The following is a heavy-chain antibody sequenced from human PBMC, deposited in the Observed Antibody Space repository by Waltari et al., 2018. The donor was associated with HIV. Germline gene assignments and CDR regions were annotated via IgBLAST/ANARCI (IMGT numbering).Heavy chain of an antibody. CDR3: ARDLFEFGGYYYTFDY. CDR2: IRPIFGKA. CDR1: GGTFSSYA. D-gene: IGHD3-22*01. V-gene: IGHV1-69*13. J-gene: IGHJ4*02. Sequence: QVQLVQSGAEVKKPGSSVKVSCKASGGTFSSYAISWVRQAPGQGLEWMGGIRPIFGKANYAQKFQCRVTITADESTSTAYMELSSLRSEDTAVYYCARDLFEFGGYYYTFDYWGQGTLVTVSS.